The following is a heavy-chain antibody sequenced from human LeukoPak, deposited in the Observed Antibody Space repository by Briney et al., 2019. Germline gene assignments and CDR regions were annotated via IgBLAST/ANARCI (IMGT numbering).Heavy chain of an antibody. Sequence: PGGSLRLSCAASGFTFSSYSMNWVRQAPGKGLEWVSSIFSIITFIYYSYSVKARFTISRNNAHNSLYLQMNSLRAEDTAVYYCARDPRKAGAHDAFDIWGQGTMVTVS. CDR3: ARDPRKAGAHDAFDI. CDR1: GFTFSSYS. J-gene: IGHJ3*02. V-gene: IGHV3-21*01. CDR2: IFSIITFI. D-gene: IGHD1-14*01.